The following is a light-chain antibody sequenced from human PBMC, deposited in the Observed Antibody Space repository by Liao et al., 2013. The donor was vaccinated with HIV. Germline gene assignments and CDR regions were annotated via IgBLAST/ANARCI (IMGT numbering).Light chain of an antibody. CDR2: QDT. CDR1: KLGDKY. V-gene: IGLV3-1*01. CDR3: QAWDSSTAVI. Sequence: SYELTQPPSVSVSPGQTASITCSGDKLGDKYACWYQQKPGQSPVLVIYQDTERPSGIPERFSGSNSGTTATLTISGTQTMDEADYYCQAWDSSTAVIFGGGTKLNVL. J-gene: IGLJ2*01.